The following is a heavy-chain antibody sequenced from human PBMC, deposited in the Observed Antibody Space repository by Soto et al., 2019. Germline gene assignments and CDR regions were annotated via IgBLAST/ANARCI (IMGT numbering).Heavy chain of an antibody. CDR1: GGTFSSYA. CDR3: ARGGRPGGDFWSGYINPGSHAIYYYGMDV. Sequence: GASVKVSCKASGGTFSSYAISWVRQAPGQGLEWMGGIIPIFGTANYAQKFQGRVTITADESTSAAYMELSSLRSEDTAVYYCARGGRPGGDFWSGYINPGSHAIYYYGMDVWGQGTTVTVSS. CDR2: IIPIFGTA. J-gene: IGHJ6*02. D-gene: IGHD3-3*01. V-gene: IGHV1-69*13.